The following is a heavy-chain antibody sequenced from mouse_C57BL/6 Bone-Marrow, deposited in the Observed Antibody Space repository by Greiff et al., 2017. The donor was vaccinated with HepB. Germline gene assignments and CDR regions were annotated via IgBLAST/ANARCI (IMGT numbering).Heavy chain of an antibody. CDR2: INPSSGYT. CDR3: AWGTDY. Sequence: VKVVESGAELARPGASVKMSCKASGYTFTSYTMHWVKQRPGQGLEWIGYINPSSGYTKYNQKFKDKATLTADKSSSTAYMQLSSLTSEDSAVYYCAWGTDYWGQGTTLTVSS. D-gene: IGHD2-14*01. V-gene: IGHV1-4*01. J-gene: IGHJ2*01. CDR1: GYTFTSYT.